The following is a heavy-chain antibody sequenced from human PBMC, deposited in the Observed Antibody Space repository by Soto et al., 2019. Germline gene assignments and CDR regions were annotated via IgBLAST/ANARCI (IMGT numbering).Heavy chain of an antibody. V-gene: IGHV1-18*04. J-gene: IGHJ5*02. D-gene: IGHD3-3*01. CDR3: ATSYDSGFDR. CDR1: GYSFSTYD. Sequence: QLLLLQSRSEVQKPGASVKISCHVFGYSFSTYDIAWLRQAPGQGPEWMGRISPMNGSTHYAHKFQGRVIMTADTSSSIAYMELRGLRSDDTAKYYCATSYDSGFDRWGQGTLITVSS. CDR2: ISPMNGST.